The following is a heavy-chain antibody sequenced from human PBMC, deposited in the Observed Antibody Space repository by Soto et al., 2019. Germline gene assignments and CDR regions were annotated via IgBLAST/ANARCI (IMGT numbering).Heavy chain of an antibody. V-gene: IGHV1-18*01. J-gene: IGHJ4*02. CDR1: GYTFTNFG. D-gene: IGHD3-10*01. CDR3: VRVGSTDHDRAGIH. CDR2: ISGNSGRT. Sequence: QVQLVQSGAEVKKPWASVKVSCKTSGYTFTNFGISWVRQAPGQGFEWLGWISGNSGRTYYAQKFQGRVTMTRDTSTNTAYMELRSLTSDATAVFYCVRVGSTDHDRAGIHWGRGTLVTVSS.